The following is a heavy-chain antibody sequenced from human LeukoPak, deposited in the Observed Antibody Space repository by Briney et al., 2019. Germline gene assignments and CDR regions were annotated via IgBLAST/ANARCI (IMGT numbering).Heavy chain of an antibody. CDR3: ARVIDYSGWFDP. D-gene: IGHD4-11*01. V-gene: IGHV4-61*09. CDR1: GGTISSDSYY. Sequence: SETLSLTCAVSGGTISSDSYYWTWIRQPAGKGLEWIGHIYNTGRTSYSPPLKSRVTISVDTSKNQFSLKLSSVTAADTAVYYCARVIDYSGWFDPWGQGTLVTVSS. CDR2: IYNTGRT. J-gene: IGHJ5*02.